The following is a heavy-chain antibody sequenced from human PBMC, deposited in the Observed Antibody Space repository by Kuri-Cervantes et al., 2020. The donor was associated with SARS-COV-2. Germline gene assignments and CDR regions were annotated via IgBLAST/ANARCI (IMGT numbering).Heavy chain of an antibody. CDR2: IHPSGST. J-gene: IGHJ4*02. D-gene: IGHD3-22*01. CDR3: AKDRYFDGRGGYYELGY. CDR1: GDSFSDSY. V-gene: IGHV4-4*07. Sequence: SETLSPTCVVSGDSFSDSYWSWIRQPAGKGLEWIGRIHPSGSTNYNSSLESRVTMSIDTSKKQFSLNLSAVTAADTAVYYCAKDRYFDGRGGYYELGYWGQGVLVTVSS.